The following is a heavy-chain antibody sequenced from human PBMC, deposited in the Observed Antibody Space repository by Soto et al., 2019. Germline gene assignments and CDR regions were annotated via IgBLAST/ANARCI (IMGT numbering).Heavy chain of an antibody. CDR3: AKDGGRGGDAFDI. Sequence: GGSLRLSCAASGFTFSSYGMHWVRQAPGKGLEWVAVISYDGSNKYYADSVKGRFTISRDNSKNTLYLQMNSLRAEDTAVYYCAKDGGRGGDAFDIWGQGTMVTVSS. V-gene: IGHV3-30*18. J-gene: IGHJ3*02. D-gene: IGHD3-16*01. CDR2: ISYDGSNK. CDR1: GFTFSSYG.